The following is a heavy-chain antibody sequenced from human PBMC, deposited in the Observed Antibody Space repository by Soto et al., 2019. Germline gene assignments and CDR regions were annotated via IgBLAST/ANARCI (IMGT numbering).Heavy chain of an antibody. CDR3: ATRITVFGLLIPPFDP. CDR1: GGSVNGYY. CDR2: INHTGGT. V-gene: IGHV4-34*01. D-gene: IGHD3-3*01. J-gene: IGHJ5*02. Sequence: SETLSLTCAVYGGSVNGYYWNWLRQPPGKGLEWIGEINHTGGTHYNPSPKSRVTMSVDTSKNQFSLRLSSVTAADTAIYYCATRITVFGLLIPPFDPWGQGTQVTVSS.